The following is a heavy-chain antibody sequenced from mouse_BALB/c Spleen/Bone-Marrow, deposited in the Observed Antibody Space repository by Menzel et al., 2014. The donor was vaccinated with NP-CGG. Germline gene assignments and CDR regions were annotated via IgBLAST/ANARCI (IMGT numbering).Heavy chain of an antibody. D-gene: IGHD2-3*01. CDR3: ARQGDGYFDY. J-gene: IGHJ2*01. CDR1: GFTFSSYA. Sequence: DVKLVESGGGLVKPGGSLKLSCAASGFTFSSYAMSWVRQTPEKRLEWVATISSGGSYTYYPDSVKGRFTISRDNAKNTLYLQMSSLRSEDTAIYYCARQGDGYFDYWGQGTTLTVSS. V-gene: IGHV5-9-3*01. CDR2: ISSGGSYT.